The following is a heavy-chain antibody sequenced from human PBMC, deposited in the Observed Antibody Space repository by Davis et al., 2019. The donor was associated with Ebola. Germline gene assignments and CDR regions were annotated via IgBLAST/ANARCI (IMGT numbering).Heavy chain of an antibody. Sequence: PGGSLRLSCAASGFTFSDFPMTWIRQAPGQGPEWVSSISESATYTTYADSVKGRFTISRDNVKNSLYLQMDSLRADDTAVYFCARGSRRGYSYGFVWGQGALVTVSS. CDR3: ARGSRRGYSYGFV. CDR1: GFTFSDFP. D-gene: IGHD5-18*01. V-gene: IGHV3-11*06. CDR2: ISESATYT. J-gene: IGHJ4*02.